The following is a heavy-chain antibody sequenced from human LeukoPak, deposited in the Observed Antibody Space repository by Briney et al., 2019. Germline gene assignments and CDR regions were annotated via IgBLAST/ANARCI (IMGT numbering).Heavy chain of an antibody. V-gene: IGHV3-53*01. D-gene: IGHD6-13*01. CDR2: IYIDGTT. J-gene: IGHJ4*02. CDR1: GFTVITNY. CDR3: ARGPRYSFY. Sequence: GGSLRLSCAASGFTVITNYMNWVRQAPGKGLEWISVIYIDGTTYYADSVKGRFTISRDQANNTLYLQMNTLRDEDTAVYYCARGPRYSFYWGQGTLVSVSS.